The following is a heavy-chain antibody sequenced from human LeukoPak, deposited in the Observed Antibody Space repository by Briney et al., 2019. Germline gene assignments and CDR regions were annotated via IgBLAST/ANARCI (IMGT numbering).Heavy chain of an antibody. Sequence: SETLSLTCTVSGGPISSGGSYWSWIRQHPGKGLEWIGYIYYSGSTYYNPSLKSRVTISVDTSKNQFSLKLSSVTAADTAVYYCARTTDLTFDYWGQGTLVTVSS. J-gene: IGHJ4*02. CDR1: GGPISSGGSY. D-gene: IGHD4-17*01. CDR2: IYYSGST. CDR3: ARTTDLTFDY. V-gene: IGHV4-31*03.